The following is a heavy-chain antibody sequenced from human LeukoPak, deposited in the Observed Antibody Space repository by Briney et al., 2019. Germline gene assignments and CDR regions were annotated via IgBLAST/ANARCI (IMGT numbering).Heavy chain of an antibody. J-gene: IGHJ4*02. D-gene: IGHD3-22*01. CDR1: GFSFSDYH. CDR3: ARVPYYYDSSGLYYAGGIDY. V-gene: IGHV3-11*04. CDR2: TSSSGNTI. Sequence: PGGSLRLSCAASGFSFSDYHMSWIRQAPGKGLEWISYTSSSGNTINDAESVRGRFTISRDNAKNSLSLQMNSLRAEDTAVYYCARVPYYYDSSGLYYAGGIDYWGQGTLVTVSS.